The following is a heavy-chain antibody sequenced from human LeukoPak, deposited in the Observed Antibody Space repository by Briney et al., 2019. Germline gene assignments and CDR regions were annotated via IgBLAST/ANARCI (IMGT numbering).Heavy chain of an antibody. V-gene: IGHV4-4*07. CDR3: ARGAVTGWYDP. Sequence: SETLSLTCAVSGYSISSGYYWSWIRQPAGKGLEWIGRIYTSGSTNYNPSLKSRVTMSVDTSKNQFSLKLSSVTAADTAVYYCARGAVTGWYDPWGQGTLVTVSS. CDR2: IYTSGST. J-gene: IGHJ5*02. D-gene: IGHD2-21*02. CDR1: GYSISSGYY.